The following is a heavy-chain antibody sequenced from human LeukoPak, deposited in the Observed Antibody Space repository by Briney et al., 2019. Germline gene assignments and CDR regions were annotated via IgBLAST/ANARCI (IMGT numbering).Heavy chain of an antibody. CDR3: ACGAIKTSIVGATKY. CDR1: GYTFTSYG. D-gene: IGHD1-26*01. CDR2: IIPILGIA. Sequence: ASVKVSCKASGYTFTSYGISWVRQAPGQGLEWMGRIIPILGIANHAQKFQGRVTITADKSTSTAYMELSSLRSEDTAVYYCACGAIKTSIVGATKYWGQGTLVTVSS. J-gene: IGHJ4*02. V-gene: IGHV1-69*04.